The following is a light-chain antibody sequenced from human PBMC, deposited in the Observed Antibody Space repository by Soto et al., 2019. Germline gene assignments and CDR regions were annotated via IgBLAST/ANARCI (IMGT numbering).Light chain of an antibody. CDR2: KAS. CDR1: QTISSW. J-gene: IGKJ1*01. V-gene: IGKV1-5*03. CDR3: QHYNSYSEA. Sequence: DIQMTQSPSTLSGSVGDRVTITCRASQTISSWLAWYQQKPGKAPKLLIYKASTLKSGVPSRFSGSGSGTEFTRTISSLQPDDFATYYCQHYNSYSEACGQGTKVELE.